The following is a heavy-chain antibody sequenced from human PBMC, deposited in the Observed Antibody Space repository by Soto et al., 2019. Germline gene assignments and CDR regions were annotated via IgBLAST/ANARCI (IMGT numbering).Heavy chain of an antibody. V-gene: IGHV4-34*01. Sequence: SETLSLTCAVYGGSFSGYYWSWIRQPPGKGLEWIGEINHSGSTNYNPSLKSRVTISVDTSKNQFSLKLSSVTAADTAVYYCAAVAAAGRPLDYWGQGTLVTVSS. CDR1: GGSFSGYY. J-gene: IGHJ4*02. CDR2: INHSGST. CDR3: AAVAAAGRPLDY. D-gene: IGHD6-13*01.